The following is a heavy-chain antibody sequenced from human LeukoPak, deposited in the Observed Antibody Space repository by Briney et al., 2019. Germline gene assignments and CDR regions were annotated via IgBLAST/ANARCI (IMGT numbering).Heavy chain of an antibody. Sequence: SETLSLTCAVYGGSFSGYYWSWIRQPPGKGLEWIGEINHSGSTNYNPSLKSRVTISVDTSKNQFTLKLSSVTAADTAVYYCARGYDAFDIWGQGTMVTVSS. CDR3: ARGYDAFDI. J-gene: IGHJ3*02. CDR2: INHSGST. CDR1: GGSFSGYY. V-gene: IGHV4-34*01.